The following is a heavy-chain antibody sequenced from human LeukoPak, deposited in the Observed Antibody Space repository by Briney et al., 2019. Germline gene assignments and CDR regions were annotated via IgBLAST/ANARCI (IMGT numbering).Heavy chain of an antibody. CDR2: IYYSGST. Sequence: SETLSLTCTVSGVSISSYYWNWIRQPPGKGLEWIGYIYYSGSTNYNPSLKSRITISVDTSKSQLSLKLSSVTAADTAVYYCAKTFGWPYYFDYWGQGTLVTVSS. V-gene: IGHV4-59*01. CDR3: AKTFGWPYYFDY. J-gene: IGHJ4*02. D-gene: IGHD2/OR15-2a*01. CDR1: GVSISSYY.